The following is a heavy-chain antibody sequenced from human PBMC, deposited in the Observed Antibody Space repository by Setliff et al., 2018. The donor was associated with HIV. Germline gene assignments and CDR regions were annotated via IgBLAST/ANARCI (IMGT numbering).Heavy chain of an antibody. CDR1: GFSFTSYW. CDR3: ARLSVITNWFDP. D-gene: IGHD3-16*01. V-gene: IGHV5-51*01. J-gene: IGHJ5*02. CDR2: IYPGDSDT. Sequence: HGESLKISCQGSGFSFTSYWIAWVRQMPGKGLEWMGIIYPGDSDTKYSPSFQGQITISADKSINTAYLQWTSLKPSDTAMYYCARLSVITNWFDPWGQGTLVTVSS.